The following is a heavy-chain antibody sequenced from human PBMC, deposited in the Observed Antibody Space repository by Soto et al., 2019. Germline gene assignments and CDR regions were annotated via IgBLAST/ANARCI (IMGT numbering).Heavy chain of an antibody. CDR1: GYSFTTYW. CDR3: ARHAATYYHYYGMDV. J-gene: IGHJ6*02. V-gene: IGHV5-51*01. CDR2: IHPGESDT. D-gene: IGHD6-25*01. Sequence: GESLKISCKSYGYSFTTYWIAWLRQMPGKGLEWMGSIHPGESDTRYSPFFQGQVTISADRSITTAYLQWSSLKASDTAMYYCARHAATYYHYYGMDVWGQGTTVTVSS.